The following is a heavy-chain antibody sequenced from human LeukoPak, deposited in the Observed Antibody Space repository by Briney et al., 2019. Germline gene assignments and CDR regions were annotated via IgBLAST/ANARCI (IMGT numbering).Heavy chain of an antibody. V-gene: IGHV4-4*07. J-gene: IGHJ4*02. CDR1: GGPIGSYY. D-gene: IGHD3-22*01. CDR3: ARAARDYDSSGYYYVYFDY. Sequence: SETLPLTRTVYGGPIGSYYWSWIRQPAGKGLEWIGRIYTSGSTNYNPSLKSRVTMSVDTSKNQFSLKLSSVTAADTAVYYCARAARDYDSSGYYYVYFDYWGQGTLVTVSS. CDR2: IYTSGST.